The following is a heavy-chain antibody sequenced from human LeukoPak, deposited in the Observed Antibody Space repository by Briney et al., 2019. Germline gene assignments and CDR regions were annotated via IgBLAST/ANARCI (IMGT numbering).Heavy chain of an antibody. CDR2: IYYSGST. D-gene: IGHD5-18*01. V-gene: IGHV4-39*07. Sequence: SETLSLACTVSGGSISSSSYYWGWIRQPPGKGLEWIGSIYYSGSTNYNPSLKSRVTISVDTSKNQFSLKLSSVTAADTAVYYCARDSIQLWPHYYFDYWGQGTLVTVSS. J-gene: IGHJ4*02. CDR3: ARDSIQLWPHYYFDY. CDR1: GGSISSSSYY.